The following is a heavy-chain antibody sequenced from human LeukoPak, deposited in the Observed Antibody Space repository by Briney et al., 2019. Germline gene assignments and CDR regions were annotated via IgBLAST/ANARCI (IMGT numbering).Heavy chain of an antibody. Sequence: PSETLSLTCTVSGGSISSYYWSWIRQPPGKGLEWIGYIYYSGSTNYNPSLKSRVTISVDTSKNQFSLKLSSVTAADTAVYYCARSYDILTGYYPFDYWGQGTLVTVPS. CDR3: ARSYDILTGYYPFDY. D-gene: IGHD3-9*01. J-gene: IGHJ4*02. V-gene: IGHV4-59*01. CDR2: IYYSGST. CDR1: GGSISSYY.